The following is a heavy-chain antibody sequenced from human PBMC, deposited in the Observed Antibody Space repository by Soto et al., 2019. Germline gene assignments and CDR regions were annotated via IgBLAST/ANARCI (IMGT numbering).Heavy chain of an antibody. CDR3: GRDLFDCSSTSCYHYYYGMDV. J-gene: IGHJ6*02. CDR1: GYTFTSYA. D-gene: IGHD2-2*01. Sequence: ASVKVSCKASGYTFTSYAMHWVRQAPGQRLEWMGWINAGNGNTKYSQKFQGRVTITRDTSASTAYMELSSLRSEDTAVYYCGRDLFDCSSTSCYHYYYGMDVWGQGTTVTVSS. CDR2: INAGNGNT. V-gene: IGHV1-3*01.